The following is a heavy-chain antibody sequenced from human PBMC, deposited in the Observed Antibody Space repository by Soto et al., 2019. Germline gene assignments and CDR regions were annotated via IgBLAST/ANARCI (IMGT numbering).Heavy chain of an antibody. CDR2: IIPIFGTA. J-gene: IGHJ6*02. V-gene: IGHV1-69*13. D-gene: IGHD4-4*01. Sequence: GASVEVSCKASGGTFSSYAISWVLQAPGQGLEWMGGIIPIFGTANYAQKFQGRVTITADESTSTAYMELSSLRSEDTAVYYCARDRAATVTTPYYYYGMDVWGQGTTVTVSS. CDR3: ARDRAATVTTPYYYYGMDV. CDR1: GGTFSSYA.